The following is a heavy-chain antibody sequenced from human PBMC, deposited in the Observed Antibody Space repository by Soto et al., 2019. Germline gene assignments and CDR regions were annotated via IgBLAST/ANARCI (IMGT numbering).Heavy chain of an antibody. CDR1: GYTFTGYY. D-gene: IGHD3-9*01. CDR2: INPNSGGT. CDR3: AREKDILTKNWFDP. Sequence: GASVKVSCKASGYTFTGYYMHWVRQAPGQGLEWMGWINPNSGGTNYAQKFQGWVTMTRDTSISTAYMELSRLRSDDTAVYYCAREKDILTKNWFDPWGQGTLVTVSS. J-gene: IGHJ5*02. V-gene: IGHV1-2*04.